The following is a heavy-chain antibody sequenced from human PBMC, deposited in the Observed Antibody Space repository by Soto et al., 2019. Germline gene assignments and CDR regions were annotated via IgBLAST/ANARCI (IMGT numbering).Heavy chain of an antibody. J-gene: IGHJ6*02. CDR3: ARGLRYSGMDV. V-gene: IGHV4-34*01. D-gene: IGHD2-15*01. CDR2: IDHSGST. Sequence: QVQLQQWGAGLLKPSETLSLTCAVSGGSFSAYYWTWIRQPPGRGLEWIGEIDHSGSTNYNPSLEGRVTMSIDTAKNRFSLNVTSVTAADTAVYYCARGLRYSGMDVSGQGTTVTVS. CDR1: GGSFSAYY.